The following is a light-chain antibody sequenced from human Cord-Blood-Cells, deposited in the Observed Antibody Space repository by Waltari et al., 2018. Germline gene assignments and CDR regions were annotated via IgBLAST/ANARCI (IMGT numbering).Light chain of an antibody. J-gene: IGLJ3*02. V-gene: IGLV2-8*01. CDR3: SSYAGSNKV. Sequence: QSALTQPPSASGSPGQSVTISCTGTSSDVGGYNYVSWYQQHPGKAPKLMIYEVSKRPAGVPDRFSDSKSGNTASLTVSGLQAGDEADYYCSSYAGSNKVFGGGTKLTVL. CDR1: SSDVGGYNY. CDR2: EVS.